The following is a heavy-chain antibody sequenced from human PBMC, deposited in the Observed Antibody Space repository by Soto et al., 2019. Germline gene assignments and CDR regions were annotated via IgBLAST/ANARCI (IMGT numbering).Heavy chain of an antibody. CDR1: GGTFSSYA. CDR2: IIPIFGTA. V-gene: IGHV1-69*13. D-gene: IGHD2-2*01. Sequence: ASVKVSCKASGGTFSSYAISWVRQAPGQGLEWMGGIIPIFGTANYAQKFQGRVTITADESTSTAYMELSSLRSEDTAVYYCARGGSTSTYCYYGMDVWGQGTTVTVSS. J-gene: IGHJ6*02. CDR3: ARGGSTSTYCYYGMDV.